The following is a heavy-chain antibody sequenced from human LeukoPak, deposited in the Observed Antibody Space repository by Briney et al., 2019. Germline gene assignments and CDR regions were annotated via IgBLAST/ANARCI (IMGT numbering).Heavy chain of an antibody. Sequence: PPXXGXXXIGYIYSSGTTLYNPSLRSRVTISLDTSRNQFSLKLSSVTAADTAVYYCGRHDPVPLYQRGMDAWGQGTTVTVSS. CDR2: IYSSGTT. J-gene: IGHJ6*02. CDR3: GRHDPVPLYQRGMDA. V-gene: IGHV4-59*08. D-gene: IGHD2-15*01.